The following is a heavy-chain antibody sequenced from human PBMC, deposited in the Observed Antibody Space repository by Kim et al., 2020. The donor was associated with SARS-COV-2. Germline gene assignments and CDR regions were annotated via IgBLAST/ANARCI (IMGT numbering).Heavy chain of an antibody. V-gene: IGHV4-59*01. Sequence: PQSRGTLSLDTSKNQFSLKLSSVTAADTAVYYCAREGPLDFWSGPDAFDIWGQGTMVTVSS. D-gene: IGHD3-3*01. CDR3: AREGPLDFWSGPDAFDI. J-gene: IGHJ3*02.